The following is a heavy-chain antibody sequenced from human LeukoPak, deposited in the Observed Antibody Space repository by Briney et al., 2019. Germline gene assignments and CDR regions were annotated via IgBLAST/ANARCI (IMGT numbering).Heavy chain of an antibody. CDR1: GFTFSTYA. D-gene: IGHD5-18*01. Sequence: GGSLRLSCAASGFTFSTYAMTWVRQAPGKGLEWVSTISGSVGNTYYADSVKGRFTISRDNSKNTLYLQMNSLRAEDTAVYYCARGRGYSYGYFDFWGQGTLVTVSS. CDR2: ISGSVGNT. V-gene: IGHV3-23*01. J-gene: IGHJ4*02. CDR3: ARGRGYSYGYFDF.